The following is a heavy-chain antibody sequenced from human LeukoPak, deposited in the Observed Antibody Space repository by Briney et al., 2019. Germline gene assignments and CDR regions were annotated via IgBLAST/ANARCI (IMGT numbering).Heavy chain of an antibody. J-gene: IGHJ6*03. CDR1: GYTFTSYG. V-gene: IGHV1-8*03. D-gene: IGHD6-6*01. Sequence: ASVKVSCKASGYTFTSYGISWVRQAPGQGLEWMGWMNPNSGNTGYAQKFQGRVTITRNTSISTAYMELSSLRSEDTAVYYCARMYSSSPYDTYYYYYYMDVWGKGTTVTVSS. CDR3: ARMYSSSPYDTYYYYYYMDV. CDR2: MNPNSGNT.